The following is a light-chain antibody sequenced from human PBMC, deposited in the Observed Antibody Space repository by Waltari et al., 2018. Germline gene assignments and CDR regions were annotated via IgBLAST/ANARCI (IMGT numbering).Light chain of an antibody. V-gene: IGKV1-5*03. CDR1: QSISSW. CDR2: KAS. J-gene: IGKJ1*01. Sequence: DIQMTQSPSTLSASVGDRVTITCRASQSISSWLAWYQQKQGNAPKPLIYKASSLESGVPSRFSGSGSGTEFTLTISSLQPDDFATYYCQQYNSYSWTFGQGTKVEIK. CDR3: QQYNSYSWT.